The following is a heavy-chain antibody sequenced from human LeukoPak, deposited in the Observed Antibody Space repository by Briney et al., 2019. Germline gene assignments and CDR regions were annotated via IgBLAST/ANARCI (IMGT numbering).Heavy chain of an antibody. CDR1: GFTFDDYG. CDR2: INWNGGST. CDR3: ARDQGIYYGSGSYKTLSQVDY. Sequence: GGSLRLSCAASGFTFDDYGMSWVRQAPGKGLEWVSGINWNGGSTGYADSVKGRFTISRDNAKNSRYLQMNSLRAEDTALYYCARDQGIYYGSGSYKTLSQVDYWGQGTLVTVSS. V-gene: IGHV3-20*04. J-gene: IGHJ4*02. D-gene: IGHD3-10*01.